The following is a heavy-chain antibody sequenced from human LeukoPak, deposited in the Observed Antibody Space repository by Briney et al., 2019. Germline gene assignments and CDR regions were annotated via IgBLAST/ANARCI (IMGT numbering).Heavy chain of an antibody. J-gene: IGHJ6*02. CDR3: ARATYGDYYNGLDV. CDR2: VYISGST. V-gene: IGHV4-4*07. D-gene: IGHD4-17*01. CDR1: GGSISSYY. Sequence: SETLSPTCTVSGGSISSYYWTWIRQPAGKGLEWVGRVYISGSTNHNPSLKNRVTMSVDTSKNQFSLKLSSVTAADTAVYYCARATYGDYYNGLDVWGQGTTVTVSS.